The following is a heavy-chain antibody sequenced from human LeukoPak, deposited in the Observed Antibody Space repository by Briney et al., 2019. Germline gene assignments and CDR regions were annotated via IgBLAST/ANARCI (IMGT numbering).Heavy chain of an antibody. J-gene: IGHJ6*04. D-gene: IGHD6-19*01. Sequence: GESLKISCKGSGYSFTSYWIGWVRQMPGKGLEWMGIIYPGDSDTRYSPSFQGQVTISADKSISTAYLQWSSLKASDTATYYCARLGQWLNNHYYYGMDVWGKGTTVTVSS. CDR3: ARLGQWLNNHYYYGMDV. CDR1: GYSFTSYW. V-gene: IGHV5-51*01. CDR2: IYPGDSDT.